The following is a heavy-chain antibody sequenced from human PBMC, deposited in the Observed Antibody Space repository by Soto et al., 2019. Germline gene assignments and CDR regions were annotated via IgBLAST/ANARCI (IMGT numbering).Heavy chain of an antibody. V-gene: IGHV3-30*18. CDR1: GFTFSPYA. D-gene: IGHD6-19*01. CDR2: ISGDGRDK. CDR3: AKQRAGSGQYFDY. Sequence: GGSLRLSCAASGFTFSPYAMHWVRQAPGKGLEWVAVISGDGRDKYHADSVKGRFTISRDNSKNTLYLQMNSLRAEDTAVYYCAKQRAGSGQYFDYWGQGTLVTVSS. J-gene: IGHJ4*02.